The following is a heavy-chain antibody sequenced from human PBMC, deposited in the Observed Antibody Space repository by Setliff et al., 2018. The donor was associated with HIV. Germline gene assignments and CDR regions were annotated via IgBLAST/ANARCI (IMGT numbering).Heavy chain of an antibody. CDR1: GGSISSGSYY. J-gene: IGHJ4*02. CDR3: AGDYAGSGRPFDY. CDR2: IYTTGST. Sequence: SETLSLTCTVSGGSISSGSYYWSWIRQPAGKGLEWIGRIYTTGSTNHNPSLKSRVTMSVDTSKNQFSLRLTSVTAADTAVYCCAGDYAGSGRPFDYWGQGTLVTVSS. D-gene: IGHD2-15*01. V-gene: IGHV4-61*02.